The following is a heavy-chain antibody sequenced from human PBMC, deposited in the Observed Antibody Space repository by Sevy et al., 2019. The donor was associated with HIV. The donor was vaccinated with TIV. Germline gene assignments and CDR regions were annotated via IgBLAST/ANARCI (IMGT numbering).Heavy chain of an antibody. Sequence: GGSLRLSCAASGFTFNNYAMSWVRQAPGKGLEGKGLEWVSTISGGGGGTYYADSVRGRFTISRDNFKNTLYLQVNSLGVEDTAVYYCAKHYIHDIADGWYFDLWGRGTLVTVSS. CDR3: AKHYIHDIADGWYFDL. D-gene: IGHD6-13*01. V-gene: IGHV3-23*01. J-gene: IGHJ2*01. CDR1: GFTFNNYA. CDR2: ISGGGGGT.